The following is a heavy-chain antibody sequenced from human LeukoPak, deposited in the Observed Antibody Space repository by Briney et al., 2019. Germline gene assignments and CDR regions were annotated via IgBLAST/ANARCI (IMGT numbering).Heavy chain of an antibody. CDR1: GYSFTTSW. V-gene: IGHV5-10-1*01. CDR2: IDPSDSYT. CDR3: ARQVRDVPGAFDI. Sequence: GDPLNISCKASGYSFTTSWITWVRKIPGKGLGWMGRIDPSDSYTNYGPSFQGHVTISTDKSISTAYLQWSSLRASDTGMYYCARQVRDVPGAFDIWGQGTMVTVS. J-gene: IGHJ3*02. D-gene: IGHD5-24*01.